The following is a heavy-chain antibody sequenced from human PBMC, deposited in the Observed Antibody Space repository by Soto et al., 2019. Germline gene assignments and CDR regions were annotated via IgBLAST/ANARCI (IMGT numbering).Heavy chain of an antibody. CDR2: IYYSGST. J-gene: IGHJ4*02. V-gene: IGHV4-30-4*01. CDR1: GGSISSGDYY. CDR3: ATLPPRIVVTILPIPS. D-gene: IGHD2-21*01. Sequence: PSETLSLTCTVSGGSISSGDYYWSWIRQPPGKGLEWIGYIYYSGSTYYNPSLKSRVTISVDTSKNQFSLNLKSLTAADTAVYYCATLPPRIVVTILPIPSWGQGTQVT.